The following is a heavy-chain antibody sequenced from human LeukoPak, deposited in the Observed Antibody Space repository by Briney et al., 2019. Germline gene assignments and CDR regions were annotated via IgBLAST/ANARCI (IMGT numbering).Heavy chain of an antibody. J-gene: IGHJ4*02. CDR2: INWKGGST. D-gene: IGHD7-27*01. CDR1: GFTFDDYG. V-gene: IGHV3-20*04. Sequence: PGGSLRLSCAASGFTFDDYGMSCVGHAPKNRIEGVCSINWKGGSTGYADSVKGRFTISRDNAKNSLYLQMNSLRAEDTALYYCARGINWVDYWGQGTLVTVSS. CDR3: ARGINWVDY.